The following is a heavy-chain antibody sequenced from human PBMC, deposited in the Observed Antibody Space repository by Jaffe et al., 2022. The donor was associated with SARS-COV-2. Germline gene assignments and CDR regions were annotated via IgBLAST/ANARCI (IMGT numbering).Heavy chain of an antibody. CDR1: GFTFSSYS. D-gene: IGHD2-15*01. Sequence: EVQLVESGGGLVKPGGSLRLSCAASGFTFSSYSMNWVRQAPGKGLEWVSSISSSSSYIYYADSVKGRFSISRDNAKNSLYLQMNSLRAEDTAVYYCARLGVVVGATPHNWFDPWGQGTLVTVSS. CDR2: ISSSSSYI. CDR3: ARLGVVVGATPHNWFDP. J-gene: IGHJ5*02. V-gene: IGHV3-21*01.